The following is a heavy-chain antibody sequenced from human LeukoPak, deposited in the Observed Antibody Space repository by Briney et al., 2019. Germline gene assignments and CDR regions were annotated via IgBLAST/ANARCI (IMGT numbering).Heavy chain of an antibody. Sequence: SVKVSCKASGFTFTSSAMQWVRQARGQRLEWIGWIVVGSGNTNYAQKFQESVTITRDMSTSTAYMELSSLRSEDTAVYYCAREVGSSSSAFDYWGQGTLVTVSS. CDR3: AREVGSSSSAFDY. J-gene: IGHJ4*02. CDR2: IVVGSGNT. V-gene: IGHV1-58*02. D-gene: IGHD6-6*01. CDR1: GFTFTSSA.